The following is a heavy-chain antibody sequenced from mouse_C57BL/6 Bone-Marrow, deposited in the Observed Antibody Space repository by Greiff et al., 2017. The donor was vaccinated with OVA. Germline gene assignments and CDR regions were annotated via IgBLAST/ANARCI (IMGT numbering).Heavy chain of an antibody. CDR2: IDPSDSYT. V-gene: IGHV1-69*01. J-gene: IGHJ1*03. D-gene: IGHD2-14*01. CDR1: GYTFTSYW. Sequence: QVQLQQPGAELVMPGASVKLSCKASGYTFTSYWMHWVKQRPGQGLEWIGEIDPSDSYTNYNQKFKGKSTLTVDKSSSTAYMQRSSLTSEDSAVYYCARGRYDRYFDVWGTGTTVTVSS. CDR3: ARGRYDRYFDV.